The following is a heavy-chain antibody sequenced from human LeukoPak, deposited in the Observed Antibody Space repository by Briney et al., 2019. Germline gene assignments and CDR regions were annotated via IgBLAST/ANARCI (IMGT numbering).Heavy chain of an antibody. CDR2: INSDGSST. CDR3: ARAALRGSWVDY. CDR1: GFTFSSYW. V-gene: IGHV3-74*01. D-gene: IGHD1-26*01. Sequence: GGSLRLSCAASGFTFSSYWMHWVRHAPGKGLVWVSRINSDGSSTSYADSVKGRFTISRDNAKNTLYLQMNSLRAEDTAVYYCARAALRGSWVDYWGQGTLVTVSS. J-gene: IGHJ4*02.